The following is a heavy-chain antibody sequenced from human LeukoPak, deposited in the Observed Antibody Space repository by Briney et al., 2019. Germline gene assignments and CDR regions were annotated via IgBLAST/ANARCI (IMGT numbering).Heavy chain of an antibody. D-gene: IGHD3-22*01. CDR2: ISYDGTNK. CDR1: GFTFSSYA. J-gene: IGHJ4*02. V-gene: IGHV3-30*01. Sequence: GGSLRLSCAASGFTFSSYAMHWVRQAPGKGLEWVALISYDGTNKFYEDSVKGRFTISRDNSKNTLFLQVNSLRAEDTAVYYCARDLTGWGESSGYSDYWGQGALVTVSS. CDR3: ARDLTGWGESSGYSDY.